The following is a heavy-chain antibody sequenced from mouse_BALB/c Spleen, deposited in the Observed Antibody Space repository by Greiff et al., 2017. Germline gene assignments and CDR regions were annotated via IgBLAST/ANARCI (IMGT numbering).Heavy chain of an antibody. V-gene: IGHV1-5*01. Sequence: EVHLVESGTVLARPGASVKMSCKASGYSFTSYWMHWVKQRPGQGLEWIGAIYPGNSDTSYNQKFKGKAKLTAVTSASTAYMELSSLTNEDSAVYYCTGGNYAWFAYWGQGTLVTVSA. J-gene: IGHJ3*01. CDR1: GYSFTSYW. D-gene: IGHD2-1*01. CDR3: TGGNYAWFAY. CDR2: IYPGNSDT.